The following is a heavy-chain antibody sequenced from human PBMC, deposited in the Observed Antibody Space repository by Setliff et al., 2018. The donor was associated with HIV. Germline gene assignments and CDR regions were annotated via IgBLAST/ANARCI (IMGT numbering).Heavy chain of an antibody. V-gene: IGHV4-39*01. CDR1: GGSISNNDYY. J-gene: IGHJ2*01. D-gene: IGHD7-27*01. CDR3: ARHPLTDWYFDL. CDR2: IFNSGSS. Sequence: PSETLSLTCSVSGGSISNNDYYWGWIRQSPGKGLEWIGTIFNSGSSYYNPSLESRVTISVDTSQNQFSPRLRSVTAADTAVYYCARHPLTDWYFDLWGRGTLVTVSS.